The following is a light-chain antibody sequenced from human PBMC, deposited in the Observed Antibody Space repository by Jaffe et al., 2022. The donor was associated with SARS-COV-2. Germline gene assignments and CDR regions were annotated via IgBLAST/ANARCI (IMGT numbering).Light chain of an antibody. CDR3: MQALQTPLT. CDR2: LGS. Sequence: EIVMTQSPLSLPVTPGEPASISCRSSQSLLHSNGYNYLDWYLQKPGQSPQLLIYLGSNRASGVPDRFSGSGSGTDFTLKISRVEAEDVGIYYCMQALQTPLTFGPGTKVDIK. J-gene: IGKJ3*01. V-gene: IGKV2-28*01. CDR1: QSLLHSNGYNY.